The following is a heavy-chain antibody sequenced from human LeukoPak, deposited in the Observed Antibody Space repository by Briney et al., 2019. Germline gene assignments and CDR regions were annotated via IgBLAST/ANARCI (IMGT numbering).Heavy chain of an antibody. Sequence: ASVKVSCKASGYTFTSYYMHWVRQAPGQGLEWMGIINPSGGSTSYAQKFQGRVTMTRDTSTSTVYMELSSLRSGDTAVYYCARDPGRYCSSTSCFNWFDPWGQGTLVTVSS. J-gene: IGHJ5*02. V-gene: IGHV1-46*01. CDR1: GYTFTSYY. CDR2: INPSGGST. D-gene: IGHD2-2*01. CDR3: ARDPGRYCSSTSCFNWFDP.